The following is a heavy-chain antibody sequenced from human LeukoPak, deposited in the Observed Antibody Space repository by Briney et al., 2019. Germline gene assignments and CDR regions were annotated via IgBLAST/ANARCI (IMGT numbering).Heavy chain of an antibody. CDR3: AREYSSPYYYYYGMDV. D-gene: IGHD6-13*01. Sequence: PSQTLSLTCTVSGGSISSGGYYWSWIRQHPGKGLEWIGHIYYSGSTYYNPSLKSRVTISVDTSKNQFSLKLSSVTAADTAVYYCAREYSSPYYYYYGMDVWGQGTTVTVSS. J-gene: IGHJ6*02. CDR1: GGSISSGGYY. CDR2: IYYSGST. V-gene: IGHV4-31*03.